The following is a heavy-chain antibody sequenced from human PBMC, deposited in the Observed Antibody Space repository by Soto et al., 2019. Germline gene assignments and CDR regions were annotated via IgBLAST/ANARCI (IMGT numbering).Heavy chain of an antibody. D-gene: IGHD2-15*01. CDR3: ARGKYGSASGGLDD. J-gene: IGHJ6*02. CDR2: IYPDDSDT. CDR1: GFNFPTFW. V-gene: IGHV5-51*01. Sequence: PGESLKISCKHSGFNFPTFWIAWVRQMPGKGLEWMGTIYPDDSDTRYSPSFQGQVTISADKSIQTAYLQWGSLKASDSALYYCARGKYGSASGGLDDWGQGTAVTVSS.